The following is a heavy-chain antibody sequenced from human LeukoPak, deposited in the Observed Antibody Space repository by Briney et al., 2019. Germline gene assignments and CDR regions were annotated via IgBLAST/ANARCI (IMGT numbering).Heavy chain of an antibody. CDR2: GDGSST. D-gene: IGHD3-22*01. CDR3: AKTNGYYSD. CDR1: GFTFSSYW. V-gene: IGHV3-74*01. J-gene: IGHJ4*02. Sequence: GGSLRLSCAASGFTFSSYWMHWVRQAPGKGLVWVSRGDGSSTTYADSVKGRFTISRDNAKNTLYLQVSSLRAEDTAVYYCAKTNGYYSDWGQGTLVTVSS.